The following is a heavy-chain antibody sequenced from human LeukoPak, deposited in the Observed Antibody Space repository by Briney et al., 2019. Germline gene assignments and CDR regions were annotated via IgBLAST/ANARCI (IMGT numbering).Heavy chain of an antibody. V-gene: IGHV3-20*04. CDR3: ARARSDHPTLSFLHYYYYMDV. D-gene: IGHD1-14*01. Sequence: GGSLRLSCAASGFTFDDYGMSWVCQAPGKRLEWVSGINWNGGSTGYADSVKGRFTISRDNAKNSLYLQMNSLRAEDTALYYCARARSDHPTLSFLHYYYYMDVWGKGTTFTVSS. CDR2: INWNGGST. J-gene: IGHJ6*03. CDR1: GFTFDDYG.